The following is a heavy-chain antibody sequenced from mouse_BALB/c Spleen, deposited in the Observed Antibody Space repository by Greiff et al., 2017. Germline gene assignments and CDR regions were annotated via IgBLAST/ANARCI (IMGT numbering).Heavy chain of an antibody. Sequence: EVQVVESGGGLVKPGGSLKLSCAASGFTFSDYYMYWVRQTPEKRLEWVATISDGGSYTYYPDSVKGRFTISRDNAKNNLYLQMSSLKSEDTAMYYCARDYYGSSYADWFAYWGQGTLVTVSA. CDR3: ARDYYGSSYADWFAY. D-gene: IGHD1-1*01. J-gene: IGHJ3*01. V-gene: IGHV5-4*02. CDR1: GFTFSDYY. CDR2: ISDGGSYT.